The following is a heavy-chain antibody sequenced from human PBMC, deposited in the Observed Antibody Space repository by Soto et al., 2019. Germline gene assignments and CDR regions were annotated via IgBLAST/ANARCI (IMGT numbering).Heavy chain of an antibody. Sequence: GGSLRLSCAASNFTFSTYAMGWVRQAPGKGLEWVSSISGSGGSTYYADSVNGRFTISRDNSRNTLYLQMNSLRGEDTAVYYCAKDSNQYYYESSGYYGFDYWGQGTLVTVSS. J-gene: IGHJ4*02. D-gene: IGHD3-22*01. CDR1: NFTFSTYA. CDR2: ISGSGGST. V-gene: IGHV3-23*01. CDR3: AKDSNQYYYESSGYYGFDY.